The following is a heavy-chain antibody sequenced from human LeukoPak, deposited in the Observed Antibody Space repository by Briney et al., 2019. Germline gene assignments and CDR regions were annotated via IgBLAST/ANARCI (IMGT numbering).Heavy chain of an antibody. D-gene: IGHD6-13*01. Sequence: GGSLRLSCAASGFTFSSYWMLWVRQAPGKGLVWVSRINSDGSATIYADSVKGRFTISRDNAKNTLYLQMNSLRAEDTAVYYCARDTAPRAAAGVDYWGQGNLVTVSS. CDR3: ARDTAPRAAAGVDY. J-gene: IGHJ4*02. V-gene: IGHV3-74*01. CDR2: INSDGSAT. CDR1: GFTFSSYW.